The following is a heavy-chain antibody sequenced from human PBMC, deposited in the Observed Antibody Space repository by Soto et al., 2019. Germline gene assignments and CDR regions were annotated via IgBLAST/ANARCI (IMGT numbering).Heavy chain of an antibody. CDR2: ISTSSTYI. D-gene: IGHD3-16*02. Sequence: GGSLRLSCAASGFTFSSYAMSWVRQAPGKGLEWVSFISTSSTYIYYADSVKGRFTISTDDAKNSLYLQMNSLRAEDTAVYYCARERYDFLWGSHRPLDCWGQGTLVTVSS. J-gene: IGHJ4*02. CDR1: GFTFSSYA. CDR3: ARERYDFLWGSHRPLDC. V-gene: IGHV3-21*01.